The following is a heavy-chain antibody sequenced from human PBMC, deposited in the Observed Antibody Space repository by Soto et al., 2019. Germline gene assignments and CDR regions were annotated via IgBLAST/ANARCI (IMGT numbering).Heavy chain of an antibody. CDR2: IYSSGRT. J-gene: IGHJ6*04. Sequence: WETLSLTCTVSGGSISSSGYYWGWIRQPPGKGLEWIGNIYSSGRTFYNPSLKSRVTMSVGTSKNQFSLKLSSVTAADTAVYYCATQESSSAAYSYGMDVWGEGTTVTVSS. V-gene: IGHV4-39*01. D-gene: IGHD6-6*01. CDR3: ATQESSSAAYSYGMDV. CDR1: GGSISSSGYY.